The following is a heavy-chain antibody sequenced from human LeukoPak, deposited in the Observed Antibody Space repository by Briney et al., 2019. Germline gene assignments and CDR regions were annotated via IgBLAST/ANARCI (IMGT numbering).Heavy chain of an antibody. D-gene: IGHD1-26*01. CDR1: GFTFSDYY. CDR2: IYSGGST. Sequence: GGSLRLSCAASGFTFSDYYMSWVRQAPGKGLEWVSVIYSGGSTYYADSVKGRFTISRDNSKNTLYLQMNSLRAEDTAVYYCARAVEAESPFDYWGQGTLVTVSS. J-gene: IGHJ4*02. CDR3: ARAVEAESPFDY. V-gene: IGHV3-53*01.